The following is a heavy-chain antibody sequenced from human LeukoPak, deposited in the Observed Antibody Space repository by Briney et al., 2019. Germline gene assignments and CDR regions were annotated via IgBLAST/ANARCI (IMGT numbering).Heavy chain of an antibody. Sequence: KPSETLSLTCTVSGGSISSYYWSWIRQPAGKGLEWIGRIYTSGSTNYNPSLKSRVTMSVDTSKNQFSLKLSPVTAADTAVYYCARSSRYYDSSGFVDYWGQGTLVTVSS. CDR1: GGSISSYY. CDR2: IYTSGST. J-gene: IGHJ4*02. V-gene: IGHV4-4*07. D-gene: IGHD3-22*01. CDR3: ARSSRYYDSSGFVDY.